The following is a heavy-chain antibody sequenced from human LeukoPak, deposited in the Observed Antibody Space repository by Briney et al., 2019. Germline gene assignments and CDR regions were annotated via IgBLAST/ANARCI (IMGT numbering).Heavy chain of an antibody. CDR1: GFTLSSYP. Sequence: GGSLRLSCAASGFTLSSYPMHWVRQAPGKGLEWLAVIAYDGSITLYTDSVKGRFTISRDSSKNTLYLQMNSLRTEDTAVYYCARDLYSGSSYGIDYWGQGTLVTVSS. CDR2: IAYDGSIT. CDR3: ARDLYSGSSYGIDY. J-gene: IGHJ4*02. D-gene: IGHD1-26*01. V-gene: IGHV3-30-3*01.